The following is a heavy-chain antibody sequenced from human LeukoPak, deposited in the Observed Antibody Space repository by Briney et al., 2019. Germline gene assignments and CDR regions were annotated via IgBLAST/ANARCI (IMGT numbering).Heavy chain of an antibody. J-gene: IGHJ4*02. D-gene: IGHD2-15*01. CDR2: ISGSGGST. V-gene: IGHV3-23*01. CDR1: GLTFSSYV. Sequence: PGGSLRLSCAASGLTFSSYVMSWVRQAPGKGLEWVSVISGSGGSTHYADSVKGRFTISRDNSNNTLYLQMNSLRAEDTAVYYCAKDPFCGGGSCYGADYWGQGTLVTVSS. CDR3: AKDPFCGGGSCYGADY.